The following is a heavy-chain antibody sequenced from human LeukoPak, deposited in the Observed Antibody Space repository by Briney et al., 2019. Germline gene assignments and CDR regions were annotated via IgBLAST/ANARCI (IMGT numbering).Heavy chain of an antibody. CDR3: AKGQHMVRGVSITFFDY. CDR2: ISGSGGST. Sequence: GGSLRLSCAASGFTFSSCAMSWVRQAPGKGLEWVSTISGSGGSTYYADSVKGRFTISRDNSKNTLYLQMNSLRAEDTAVYYCAKGQHMVRGVSITFFDYWGQGTLVTVSS. CDR1: GFTFSSCA. V-gene: IGHV3-23*01. J-gene: IGHJ4*02. D-gene: IGHD3-10*01.